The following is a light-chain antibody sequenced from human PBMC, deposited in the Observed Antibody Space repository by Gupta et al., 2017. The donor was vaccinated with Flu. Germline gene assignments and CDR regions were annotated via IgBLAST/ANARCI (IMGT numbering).Light chain of an antibody. CDR2: KAS. Sequence: PSTLSASVRDRVTITCRASQSISTWVAWHQQKPGTAPKVLIYKASSLQRGVPSRFSGSGSGTEFTLSISSLQPDDFATYYCQQYNSYPYTFGQGTKVEI. CDR1: QSISTW. CDR3: QQYNSYPYT. J-gene: IGKJ2*01. V-gene: IGKV1-5*03.